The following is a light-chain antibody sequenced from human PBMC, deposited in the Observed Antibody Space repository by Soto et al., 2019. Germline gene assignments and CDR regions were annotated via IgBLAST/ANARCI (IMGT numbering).Light chain of an antibody. V-gene: IGLV6-57*04. CDR1: SGSIASRY. Sequence: NFLLTQPHSVSESPGKTVTISCTRSSGSIASRYVQWYQQRPGSAPTTVIYEDNQRPSGVPDRFAGSIDSSSNSASLTIFGLKTEDEADYYWQSYDGSDSWVFGGGTQLTVL. J-gene: IGLJ3*02. CDR3: QSYDGSDSWV. CDR2: EDN.